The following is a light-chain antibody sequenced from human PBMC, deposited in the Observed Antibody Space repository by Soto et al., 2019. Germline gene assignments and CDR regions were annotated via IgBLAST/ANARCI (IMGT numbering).Light chain of an antibody. CDR1: QGISSY. CDR2: GAS. J-gene: IGKJ1*01. CDR3: QQYGDAPAT. Sequence: AIRMTQSPSSLSASTGDRVTITCRASQGISSYLAWYQQKPGKAPKLLIYGASTLQSGVPSRFSGSGSGTDFSLTISRLEPEDFALYYCQQYGDAPATFGQGTKVDIK. V-gene: IGKV1-8*01.